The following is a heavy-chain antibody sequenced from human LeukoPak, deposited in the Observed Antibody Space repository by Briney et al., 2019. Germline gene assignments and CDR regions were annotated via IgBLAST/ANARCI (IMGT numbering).Heavy chain of an antibody. D-gene: IGHD6-13*01. CDR2: IKQDGTEK. CDR1: GFTFNRNA. V-gene: IGHV3-7*01. CDR3: ARDPAYSSSWYSDY. J-gene: IGHJ4*02. Sequence: QSGGSLRLSCAASGFTFNRNAISWVRQAPGKGLEWVASIKQDGTEKYYVDSVKGRFTISRDNAKNSLFLQMNSLRAEDTAVYYCARDPAYSSSWYSDYWGQGTLVTVSS.